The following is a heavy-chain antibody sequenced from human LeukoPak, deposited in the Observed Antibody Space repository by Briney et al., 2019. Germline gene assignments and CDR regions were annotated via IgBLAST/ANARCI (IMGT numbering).Heavy chain of an antibody. Sequence: PGGALRLSCSASGFTLSSYWMSLVRQAPGKGLEWVANIKRDGSEKYYVDSVKGRFTISRDSAKNSLYLQMNSLRAEDTAVYYCASDREYYYGSGSFDYWGQGTLVTVSS. CDR3: ASDREYYYGSGSFDY. V-gene: IGHV3-7*04. D-gene: IGHD3-10*01. CDR1: GFTLSSYW. CDR2: IKRDGSEK. J-gene: IGHJ4*02.